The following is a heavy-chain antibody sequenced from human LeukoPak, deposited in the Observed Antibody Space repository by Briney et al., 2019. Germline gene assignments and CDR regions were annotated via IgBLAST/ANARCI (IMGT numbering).Heavy chain of an antibody. J-gene: IGHJ4*02. CDR3: SKANWNDVSSFDY. D-gene: IGHD1-1*01. V-gene: IGHV3-23*01. CDR2: IRGSGDRP. CDR1: GFTFSTYD. Sequence: GGSLRLSCAASGFTFSTYDMSWVRQAPGKGLEWVSGIRGSGDRPYYADSVKGRFSISRDNSKNTLYLQMNSLRAEDTAVYYCSKANWNDVSSFDYWGQGTLVTVSS.